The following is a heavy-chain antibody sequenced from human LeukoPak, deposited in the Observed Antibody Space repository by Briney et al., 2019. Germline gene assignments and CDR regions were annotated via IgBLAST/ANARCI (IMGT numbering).Heavy chain of an antibody. CDR1: GFTSSTSW. CDR3: ARTYGSGSSYRHFDS. Sequence: GMSLRLSCAASGFTSSTSWMTWVRQTPGKGLEWVANIKEDGTEKNYVDSVKGRFTISRNNTNNSLYLQMNGLRAEDTALYYCARTYGSGSSYRHFDSWGQGTLVTVSS. CDR2: IKEDGTEK. D-gene: IGHD3-10*01. V-gene: IGHV3-7*01. J-gene: IGHJ4*02.